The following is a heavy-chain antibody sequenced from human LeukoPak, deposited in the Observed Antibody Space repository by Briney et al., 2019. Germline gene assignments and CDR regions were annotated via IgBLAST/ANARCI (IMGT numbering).Heavy chain of an antibody. Sequence: KPSETLSLTCTVSGGSISSDYWSWIRQPPGKGLAWLGYIYYSGSTNYNPSLKSRVTISVDTSKNQFSLKLSSVTAADTAVYYCARVGRSSARAFDIWGQGTMVTVSS. D-gene: IGHD6-13*01. CDR1: GGSISSDY. V-gene: IGHV4-59*01. J-gene: IGHJ3*02. CDR3: ARVGRSSARAFDI. CDR2: IYYSGST.